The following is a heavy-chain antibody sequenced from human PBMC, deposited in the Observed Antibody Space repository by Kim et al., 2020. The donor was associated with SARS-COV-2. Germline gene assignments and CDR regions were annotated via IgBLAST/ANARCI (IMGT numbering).Heavy chain of an antibody. CDR3: GGHSCCGVSDLDH. J-gene: IGHJ4*01. V-gene: IGHV4-39*02. CDR1: GGSISSSSYY. Sequence: SETLSLTCAVSGGSISSSSYYCCWSRQPPGEGLGWIGSIHCSGTTYYTPPLRRGTTISVDTNKHHSSMLLTAIAAATAAVYYSGGHSCCGVSDLDHWGLG. CDR2: IHCSGTT. D-gene: IGHD5-12*01.